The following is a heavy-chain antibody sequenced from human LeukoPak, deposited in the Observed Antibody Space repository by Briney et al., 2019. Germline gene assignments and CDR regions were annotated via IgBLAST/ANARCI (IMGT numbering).Heavy chain of an antibody. Sequence: PGGSLRLSCAASGFTFSSYWMSWVPQAPGEGLEWVAKIKQDGTEKYYMDSVKGRFSIYRDNAKNSLYLQMNALRAEDTAVYYCARDVRPDYWGQGTLVTVST. CDR3: ARDVRPDY. D-gene: IGHD6-6*01. CDR2: IKQDGTEK. J-gene: IGHJ4*02. CDR1: GFTFSSYW. V-gene: IGHV3-7*04.